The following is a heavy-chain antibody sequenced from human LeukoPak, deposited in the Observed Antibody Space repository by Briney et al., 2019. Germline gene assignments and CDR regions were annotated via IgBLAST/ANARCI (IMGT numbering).Heavy chain of an antibody. J-gene: IGHJ3*02. V-gene: IGHV4-61*02. CDR1: SGSISSPPYY. Sequence: SQTLSLTCTVSSGSISSPPYYWSWIRQPAGKEVEWIGRIYSSGIFDYNPSLKSRVTLSIDTSKNSFSLRLSSVTATGTAVYYCARGPGSATKEAFDIWGQGTMVTVSS. CDR3: ARGPGSATKEAFDI. CDR2: IYSSGIF. D-gene: IGHD2-8*01.